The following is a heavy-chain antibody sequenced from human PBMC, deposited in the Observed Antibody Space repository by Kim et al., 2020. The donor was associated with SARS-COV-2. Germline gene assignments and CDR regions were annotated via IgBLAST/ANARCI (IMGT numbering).Heavy chain of an antibody. J-gene: IGHJ4*02. CDR1: GFTFDDYA. V-gene: IGHV3-9*01. CDR2: ISWNSGSI. D-gene: IGHD3-22*01. CDR3: VKDDAPYDNSPGGN. Sequence: GGSLRLSCAASGFTFDDYAMHWVRQAPGKGLEWVSGISWNSGSIGYADSVKGRFTISRDNAKNSLYLQMNSLRAEDTALYYCVKDDAPYDNSPGGNWGQGTLVTDSS.